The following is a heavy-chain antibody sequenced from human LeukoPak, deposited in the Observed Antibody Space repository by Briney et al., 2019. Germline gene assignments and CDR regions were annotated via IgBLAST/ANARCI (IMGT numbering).Heavy chain of an antibody. V-gene: IGHV4-39*01. CDR2: IYYSGST. Sequence: SETLSLTCTVSGGPISSSRYFWGWIRQPPGKGLEWIGSIYYSGSTYYNPSLKSRVTVSVDTSKNQFSLNLSSVTAADTAVYYCATGMTTIGWSWFDPWGQGTLVTVSS. CDR3: ATGMTTIGWSWFDP. D-gene: IGHD5-24*01. J-gene: IGHJ5*02. CDR1: GGPISSSRYF.